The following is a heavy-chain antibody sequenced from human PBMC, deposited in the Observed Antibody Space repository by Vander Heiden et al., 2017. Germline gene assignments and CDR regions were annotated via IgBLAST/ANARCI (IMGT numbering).Heavy chain of an antibody. Sequence: SRGGLVQPAGSLTLSCAAAGITLTRSAMSWVRQAPGKGLEWVADSSGSGGYTYYADSVKGRFTVSRDDSKNTLFLQMNRVRDEDTDIYYCAIRGQVGYSRFEDWGQGTLVTVSS. CDR3: AIRGQVGYSRFED. J-gene: IGHJ4*02. D-gene: IGHD4-4*01. V-gene: IGHV3-23*01. CDR2: SSGSGGYT. CDR1: GITLTRSA.